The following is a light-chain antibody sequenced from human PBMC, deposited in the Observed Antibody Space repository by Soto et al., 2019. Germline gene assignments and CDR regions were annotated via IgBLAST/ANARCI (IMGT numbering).Light chain of an antibody. Sequence: DIQMTQSPSSLSASVGDRVTITCRASQSISSYLNWYQQKPGKAPKLLIYAASSLQSGVPSRFSGRGSGTDFTLTISSLQPEDFATYYCQQSYSTPPTFGQGTRLEI. J-gene: IGKJ5*01. CDR2: AAS. CDR1: QSISSY. CDR3: QQSYSTPPT. V-gene: IGKV1-39*01.